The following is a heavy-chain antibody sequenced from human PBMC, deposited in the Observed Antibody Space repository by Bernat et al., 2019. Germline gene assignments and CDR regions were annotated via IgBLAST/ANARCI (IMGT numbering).Heavy chain of an antibody. D-gene: IGHD2-2*01. CDR2: MNPNSGNT. CDR1: GYPFTNYD. V-gene: IGHV1-8*01. J-gene: IGHJ3*02. CDR3: ARAHCSTTSCYPKDAFDI. Sequence: QVQLVQSGAEVKKPGASVKVSCQASGYPFTNYDINWLRQATGQGLEWMGWMNPNSGNTGYAQKFQGRVTMSRNTSISTAYMELGSLISEDTAVYYCARAHCSTTSCYPKDAFDIWGQGTMVTVSS.